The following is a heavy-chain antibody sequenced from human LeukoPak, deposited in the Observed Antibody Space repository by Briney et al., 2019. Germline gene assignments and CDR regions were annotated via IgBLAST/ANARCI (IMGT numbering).Heavy chain of an antibody. V-gene: IGHV1-18*01. J-gene: IGHJ4*02. Sequence: ASVKVSCKASGYTFTSYGISWVRQAPGQGLEWMGWISAYNGNTNYAQKLQGRVTMTTDTSTSTAYMELRSLRSDDTAVYYCARDRSYYYGSGSPNPPFDYWGQGTLVTVSS. CDR2: ISAYNGNT. CDR3: ARDRSYYYGSGSPNPPFDY. D-gene: IGHD3-10*01. CDR1: GYTFTSYG.